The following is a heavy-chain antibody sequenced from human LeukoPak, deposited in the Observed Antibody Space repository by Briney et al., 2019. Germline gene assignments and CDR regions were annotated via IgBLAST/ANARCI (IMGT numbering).Heavy chain of an antibody. D-gene: IGHD6-13*01. CDR2: INWNGGST. J-gene: IGHJ5*02. Sequence: PGGSLRLSCAASGITFTNYSMNWVRQAPGKGLEWVSGINWNGGSTGYADSVKGRFTISRDNAKNSLYLQMNSLRAEDTALYYCARAYGSSWGFDPWGQGTLVTVSS. V-gene: IGHV3-20*04. CDR3: ARAYGSSWGFDP. CDR1: GITFTNYS.